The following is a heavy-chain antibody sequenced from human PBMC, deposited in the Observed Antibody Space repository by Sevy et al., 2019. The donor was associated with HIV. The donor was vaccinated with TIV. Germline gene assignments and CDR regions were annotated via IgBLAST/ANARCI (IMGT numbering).Heavy chain of an antibody. CDR2: IYISGST. D-gene: IGHD2-15*01. J-gene: IGHJ4*02. Sequence: SETLSLTCTVSGGSISDYYWTWIRQPAGKGLEWLGRIYISGSTEYNPSLKSRVSMSLDMSKNTFSLKLTSMTAADTAVYYCARGPQSCNSVSCYSALSWGQGILVTVSS. V-gene: IGHV4-4*07. CDR1: GGSISDYY. CDR3: ARGPQSCNSVSCYSALS.